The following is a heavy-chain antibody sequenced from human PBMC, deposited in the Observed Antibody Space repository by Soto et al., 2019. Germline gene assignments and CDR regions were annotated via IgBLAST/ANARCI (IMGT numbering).Heavy chain of an antibody. Sequence: EVQLVESGGGLVKPGGSLRLSCAASGFTFSSYSMNWVRQAPGKGLEWVSSISSSSSDIYYADSVKGRFTISRDNAKNSLYLQMNSLRAEDTAVYYCARDQKFYYGSGSYTDYWGQGTLVTVSS. D-gene: IGHD3-10*01. J-gene: IGHJ4*02. V-gene: IGHV3-21*01. CDR2: ISSSSSDI. CDR1: GFTFSSYS. CDR3: ARDQKFYYGSGSYTDY.